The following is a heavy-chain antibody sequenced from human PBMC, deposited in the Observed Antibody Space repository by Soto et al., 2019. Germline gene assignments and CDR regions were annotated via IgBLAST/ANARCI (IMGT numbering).Heavy chain of an antibody. CDR1: GFTFSSYG. CDR2: IWYDGSNK. J-gene: IGHJ4*02. V-gene: IGHV3-33*01. D-gene: IGHD3-3*01. Sequence: QVQLVESGGGVVQPGRSLRLSCAASGFTFSSYGMHWVRQAPGKGLEWVAVIWYDGSNKYYADSVKGRFTISRDNSKNTLYLQMNSLRAEDTAVYYFSRGHYDRPDYWGQGTLVTVSS. CDR3: SRGHYDRPDY.